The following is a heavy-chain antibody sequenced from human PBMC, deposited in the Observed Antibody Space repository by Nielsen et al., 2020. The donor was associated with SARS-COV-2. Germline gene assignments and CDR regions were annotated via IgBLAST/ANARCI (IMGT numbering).Heavy chain of an antibody. CDR1: GGSISSGDYY. V-gene: IGHV4-61*08. D-gene: IGHD3-10*01. J-gene: IGHJ4*02. Sequence: SETLSLTCTVSGGSISSGDYYWNWVRQPPGKGLEWIGHIYYSGSTNYNPSLKSRVTISVDTSKNQFSLKLSSVTAADTAVYYCARGSAVWGYYGSGSYSTYFDYWGQGTLVTVSS. CDR2: IYYSGST. CDR3: ARGSAVWGYYGSGSYSTYFDY.